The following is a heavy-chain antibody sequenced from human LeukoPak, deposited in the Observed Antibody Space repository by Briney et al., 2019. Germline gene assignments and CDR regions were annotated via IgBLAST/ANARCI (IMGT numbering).Heavy chain of an antibody. V-gene: IGHV1-46*01. J-gene: IGHJ3*02. CDR2: INPNSDGT. CDR3: ARDNSACSRISCHSSGTRGAFDI. CDR1: GYTFISYY. D-gene: IGHD2-2*02. Sequence: ASVKVSCKASGYTFISYYVHWVRQAPGQGLEWMGIINPNSDGTSYAQKFQGRVTMTRDTSTSTVYMELSSLSSEDTAVYYCARDNSACSRISCHSSGTRGAFDIWGQGTMVTLSS.